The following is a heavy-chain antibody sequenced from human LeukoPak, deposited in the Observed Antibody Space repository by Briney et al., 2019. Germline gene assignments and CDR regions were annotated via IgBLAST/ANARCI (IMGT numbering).Heavy chain of an antibody. CDR2: INPNSGGT. CDR3: ARGLGYCSGGSCYSVGWFDP. CDR1: GYTFTGYY. J-gene: IGHJ5*02. V-gene: IGHV1-2*02. D-gene: IGHD2-15*01. Sequence: ASVKVSCKASGYTFTGYYMHWVRQAPGQGLEWMGWINPNSGGTNYAQKFQGRVAMTRDTSISTAYMELSRLRSDDTAVYYCARGLGYCSGGSCYSVGWFDPWGQGTLVTVSS.